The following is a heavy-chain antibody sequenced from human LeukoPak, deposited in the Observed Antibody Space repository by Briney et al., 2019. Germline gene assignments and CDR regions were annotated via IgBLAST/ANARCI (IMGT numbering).Heavy chain of an antibody. CDR3: ARHNTGWSPFDY. V-gene: IGHV4-39*01. CDR2: IYYSGST. J-gene: IGHJ4*02. Sequence: SETLSLTCTVSGVSINNNNYYWGWVRQPPGEGLEWIGSIYYSGSTFYNPSLKSRVTMSVDTSKNQFSLKLSSVTAADTAVFYCARHNTGWSPFDYWGQGTLVTVSS. D-gene: IGHD6-19*01. CDR1: GVSINNNNYY.